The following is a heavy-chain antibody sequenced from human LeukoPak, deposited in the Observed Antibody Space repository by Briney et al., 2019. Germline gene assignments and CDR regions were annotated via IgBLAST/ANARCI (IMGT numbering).Heavy chain of an antibody. CDR1: GGSFSGYY. J-gene: IGHJ4*02. CDR2: INHSGST. CDR3: ARGRPNFYDSSGYYYERYYFDY. Sequence: SETLSLTCAVYGGSFSGYYWSWIRQPPGKGLEWIGEINHSGSTNYNPSLKSRVTISVDTSKNQFSLKLSSVTAADTAVYYCARGRPNFYDSSGYYYERYYFDYWGQGTLVTVSS. V-gene: IGHV4-34*01. D-gene: IGHD3-22*01.